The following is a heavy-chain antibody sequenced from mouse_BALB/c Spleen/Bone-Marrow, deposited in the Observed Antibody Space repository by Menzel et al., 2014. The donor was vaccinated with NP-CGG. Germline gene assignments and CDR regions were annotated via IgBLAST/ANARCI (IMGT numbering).Heavy chain of an antibody. D-gene: IGHD3-1*01. Sequence: EVKLVESGGGLVKPGGSLKLSCAASGFTFSYYAMSWVRQSPEKSLEWVAELSSGGSYTYYPDTVTGRFTISRDNAKNTLYREMSSLRSEDTAMYYCARDSSGYFDYWGQGTTLTVSS. CDR3: ARDSSGYFDY. J-gene: IGHJ2*01. CDR1: GFTFSYYA. CDR2: LSSGGSYT. V-gene: IGHV5-9-4*01.